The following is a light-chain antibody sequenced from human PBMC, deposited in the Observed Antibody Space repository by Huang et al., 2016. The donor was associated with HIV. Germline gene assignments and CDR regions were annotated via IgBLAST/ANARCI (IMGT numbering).Light chain of an antibody. CDR2: AAS. V-gene: IGKV1-39*01. Sequence: DIQMTQSPSSLSASVGDRVTITCRASQSISSYLHWYQQKPGKAPKLLIYAASSLQSGCPSRFSGSGSGTDFTLTISSLQPEDFATYYCQQSYSTPMYTFGQGTKLEIK. J-gene: IGKJ2*01. CDR1: QSISSY. CDR3: QQSYSTPMYT.